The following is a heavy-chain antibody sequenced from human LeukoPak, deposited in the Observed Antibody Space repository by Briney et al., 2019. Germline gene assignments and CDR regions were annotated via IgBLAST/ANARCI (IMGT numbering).Heavy chain of an antibody. CDR2: IIPIFGTA. J-gene: IGHJ5*02. CDR1: GYTFTSYG. CDR3: ARALLRYCSGTSCYWFDP. D-gene: IGHD2-2*01. V-gene: IGHV1-69*13. Sequence: SVKVSCKASGYTFTSYGISWVRQAPGKGLEWMGGIIPIFGTANYAQKFQGRVTITADESTSTAYMELSSLRSEDTAVYYCARALLRYCSGTSCYWFDPWGQGTLVTVSS.